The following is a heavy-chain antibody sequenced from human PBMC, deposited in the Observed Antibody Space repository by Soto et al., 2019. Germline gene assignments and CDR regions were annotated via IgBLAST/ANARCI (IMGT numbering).Heavy chain of an antibody. CDR3: ASSEGNYYSYGMDV. Sequence: QLVESGGGLAKPGGSLRLSCEASRFRFSDYYMSWVRQAPGKGLEWVSFISSSGTTIYYADSVKGRFTISRDNAKNSLFLQMNSLRVEDTAVYYCASSEGNYYSYGMDVWGQGTTVTVSS. V-gene: IGHV3-11*01. J-gene: IGHJ6*02. CDR1: RFRFSDYY. CDR2: ISSSGTTI.